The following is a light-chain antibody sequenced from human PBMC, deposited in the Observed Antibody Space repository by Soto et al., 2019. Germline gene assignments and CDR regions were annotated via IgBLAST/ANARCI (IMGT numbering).Light chain of an antibody. V-gene: IGKV3-11*01. J-gene: IGKJ4*01. CDR1: QSVSSY. Sequence: EIVLTQSPTTLSLSPRERATLSCRASQSVSSYFAWYQQKPGQAPRLLIYDASTRAAGIPARFSGSGSGTAVTLTISSLEPEDFAVYYCQQRSDWPLTFGGGTKVEIK. CDR2: DAS. CDR3: QQRSDWPLT.